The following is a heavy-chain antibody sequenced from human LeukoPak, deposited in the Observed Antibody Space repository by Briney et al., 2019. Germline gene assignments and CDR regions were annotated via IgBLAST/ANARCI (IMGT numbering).Heavy chain of an antibody. CDR1: GFTFSSYG. J-gene: IGHJ4*02. D-gene: IGHD6-6*01. V-gene: IGHV3-30*18. Sequence: GGSLRLSCAASGFTFSSYGMPWVRQAPGKGLEWVAVISYDGSNKYYADSVKGRFTISRDNSKNTLYLQMNSLRAEDTAVYYCAKDFEGVYSSSWNDFDYWGQGTLVTVSS. CDR3: AKDFEGVYSSSWNDFDY. CDR2: ISYDGSNK.